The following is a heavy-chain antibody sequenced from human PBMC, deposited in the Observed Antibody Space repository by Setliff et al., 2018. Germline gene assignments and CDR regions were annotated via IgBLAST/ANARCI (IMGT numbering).Heavy chain of an antibody. D-gene: IGHD3-22*01. CDR1: GFTFSNAW. J-gene: IGHJ4*02. V-gene: IGHV3-15*01. CDR3: TTDSMFYFDSSGYHVLDY. Sequence: SGGSLRLSCAASGFTFSNAWMSWVRQAPGKGLEWVGRIKSKTDGGTTDYAAPVKGRFTISRDDSKNTLYLQVNSLRSEDTAVYYCTTDSMFYFDSSGYHVLDYWGQGTLVTVSS. CDR2: IKSKTDGGTT.